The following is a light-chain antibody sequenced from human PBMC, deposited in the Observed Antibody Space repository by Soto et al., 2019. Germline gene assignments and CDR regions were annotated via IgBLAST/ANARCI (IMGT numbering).Light chain of an antibody. CDR1: QTINNN. CDR2: GAS. V-gene: IGKV3-15*01. Sequence: VMTQAPATLSVSPGERATLSFRASQTINNNFALYQLKDGQVPRLVIYGASTRATDIPTRFSGSRSGAEFTLTINSLQSEEFAVYYCQPYNNWPLTFGGGTKVDIK. CDR3: QPYNNWPLT. J-gene: IGKJ4*01.